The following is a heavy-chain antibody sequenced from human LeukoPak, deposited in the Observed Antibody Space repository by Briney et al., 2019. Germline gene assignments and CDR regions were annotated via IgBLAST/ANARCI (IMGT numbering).Heavy chain of an antibody. Sequence: GGSLRLSCAASGFTFSSYAMSWVRQAPGKGLEWVSAISGSGGSTHYADSVKGRFTISRDNSKNTLYLQMNSLRAEDTAVYYCAKGARYFDWLAREYYFDYWGRGTLVTVSS. CDR3: AKGARYFDWLAREYYFDY. J-gene: IGHJ4*02. CDR2: ISGSGGST. CDR1: GFTFSSYA. V-gene: IGHV3-23*01. D-gene: IGHD3-9*01.